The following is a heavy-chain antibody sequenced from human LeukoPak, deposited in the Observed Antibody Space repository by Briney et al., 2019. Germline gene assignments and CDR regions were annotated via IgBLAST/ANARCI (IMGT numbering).Heavy chain of an antibody. CDR3: AKLPNNYYYYMDV. CDR2: LSDNGLTT. Sequence: GGSLRLSCEASGFTFSRNAMSWVRQAPGKGLEWVSGLSDNGLTTYYADSVKGRFTISRDNSKNTLYLQMSSLRAEDTAAYYCAKLPNNYYYYMDVWGKGTTVTVSS. V-gene: IGHV3-23*01. J-gene: IGHJ6*03. CDR1: GFTFSRNA.